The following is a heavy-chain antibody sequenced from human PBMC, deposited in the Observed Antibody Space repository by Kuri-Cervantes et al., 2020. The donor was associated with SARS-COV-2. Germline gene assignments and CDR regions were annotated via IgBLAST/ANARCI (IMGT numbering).Heavy chain of an antibody. V-gene: IGHV1-46*01. CDR3: ARSRSGSYDASDI. J-gene: IGHJ3*02. CDR2: INPTVGDT. D-gene: IGHD3-3*01. CDR1: GYTFTSFY. Sequence: ASVKVSCKASGYTFTSFYVHWVRQAPGQGLEWLAIINPTVGDTTYAQKFQGRVTMTRDTSTSTVYMELSSLTSEDTTVYYCARSRSGSYDASDIWGQGTMVTVSS.